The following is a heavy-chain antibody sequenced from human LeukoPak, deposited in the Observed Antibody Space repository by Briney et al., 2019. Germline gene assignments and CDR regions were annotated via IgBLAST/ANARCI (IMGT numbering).Heavy chain of an antibody. CDR2: ISGSGTRT. V-gene: IGHV3-23*01. CDR3: AKQQLVLGWFDP. Sequence: GGSLRLSCAASGFTFSTYAMSWVRQAPGKGLEGVSAISGSGTRTYYADSVKGRFTISRDNSKNTLYLQMNSLRAEDTAAYYCAKQQLVLGWFDPWGQGTLVTVSS. CDR1: GFTFSTYA. J-gene: IGHJ5*02. D-gene: IGHD6-13*01.